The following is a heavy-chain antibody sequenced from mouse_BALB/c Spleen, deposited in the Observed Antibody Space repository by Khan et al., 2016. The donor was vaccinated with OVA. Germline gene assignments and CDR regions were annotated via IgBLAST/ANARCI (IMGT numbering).Heavy chain of an antibody. CDR1: GYSITSDYA. V-gene: IGHV3-2*02. D-gene: IGHD2-3*01. CDR2: ISYSGST. CDR3: ARGENGYCLAWFAY. Sequence: EVQLQESGPGLVKPSQSLSLTCTVTGYSITSDYAWNWIRQFPGNKLEWMGYISYSGSTSYNPSLKSRISITRDTSKNQFFLQLNSGSTEDTATYCCARGENGYCLAWFAYWGQGTLVTVSA. J-gene: IGHJ3*01.